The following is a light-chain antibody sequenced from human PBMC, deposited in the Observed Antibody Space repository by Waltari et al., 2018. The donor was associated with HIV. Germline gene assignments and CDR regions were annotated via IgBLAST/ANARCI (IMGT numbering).Light chain of an antibody. Sequence: QSVLTQPPSTSGTPGQRVTISCSGSTSNIGRTYVYWYQQFPGKTPKLLIYRNDQRPSWVPDRFSGSKSGTSASLAISGLRSEDEADYYCAAWDDSLSGLVFGGGTKLTVL. CDR1: TSNIGRTY. V-gene: IGLV1-47*01. CDR3: AAWDDSLSGLV. CDR2: RND. J-gene: IGLJ2*01.